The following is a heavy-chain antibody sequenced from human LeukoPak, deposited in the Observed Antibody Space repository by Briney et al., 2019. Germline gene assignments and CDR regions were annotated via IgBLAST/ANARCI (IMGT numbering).Heavy chain of an antibody. V-gene: IGHV1-18*01. CDR3: ARQKYSSGPDDY. CDR2: ISPSSDQT. Sequence: ASVKVSCKASGYTFTTYGITWMRQAPGHGLEWMGWISPSSDQTNYAQKVQGRLTMTTDTSSNTAFLELRGLTSDDTAMYYCARQKYSSGPDDYWGQGTLVTVSS. CDR1: GYTFTTYG. J-gene: IGHJ4*02. D-gene: IGHD6-19*01.